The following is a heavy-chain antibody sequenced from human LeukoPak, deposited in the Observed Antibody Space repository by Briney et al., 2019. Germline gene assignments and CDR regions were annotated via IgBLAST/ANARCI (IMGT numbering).Heavy chain of an antibody. CDR1: GFTFSSYA. Sequence: GGSLRLSCAASGFTFSSYAMHWVRQAPGKGLEWVAVISYDGSNKYYADSVKGRFTISRDNSKNTLYLQMNSLRAEDTAVYYYASPGLAVAGTFDYWGQGTLVTVSS. D-gene: IGHD6-19*01. CDR2: ISYDGSNK. CDR3: ASPGLAVAGTFDY. V-gene: IGHV3-30*04. J-gene: IGHJ4*02.